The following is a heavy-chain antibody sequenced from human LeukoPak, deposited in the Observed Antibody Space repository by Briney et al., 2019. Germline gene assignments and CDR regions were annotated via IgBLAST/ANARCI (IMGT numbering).Heavy chain of an antibody. Sequence: GASVTVSCTTSGYTFIIYGITWVRHAPGQGLEWMAWISPYNGNTKYVQNLQGRVTITTDTSTGTAYMELRSLTSDDTAVYFCAREESIGRYQFLHDSWGQGTLVTVSS. CDR2: ISPYNGNT. CDR1: GYTFIIYG. J-gene: IGHJ4*02. CDR3: AREESIGRYQFLHDS. V-gene: IGHV1-18*01. D-gene: IGHD1-26*01.